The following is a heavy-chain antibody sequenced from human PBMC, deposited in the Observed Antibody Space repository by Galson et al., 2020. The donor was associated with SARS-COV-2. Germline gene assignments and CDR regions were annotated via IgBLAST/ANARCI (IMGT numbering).Heavy chain of an antibody. J-gene: IGHJ5*02. D-gene: IGHD3-22*01. CDR1: GGSISSGGYY. Sequence: SETLSLTCTVSGGSISSGGYYWSWIRQHPVKGLEWIGYIYYSGSTYYNPSLKSRVTISVDTSKNQFSLKLSSVTAADTAVYYCARDRGYYDSSGYNWFDPWGQGTLVTVSS. CDR3: ARDRGYYDSSGYNWFDP. CDR2: IYYSGST. V-gene: IGHV4-31*03.